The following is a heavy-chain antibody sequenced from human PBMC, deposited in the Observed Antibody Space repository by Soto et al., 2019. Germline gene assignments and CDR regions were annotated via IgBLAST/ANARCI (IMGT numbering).Heavy chain of an antibody. CDR3: ASLIAAAAMDV. V-gene: IGHV4-31*03. CDR2: IYYSGST. CDR1: GGSISSGGYY. D-gene: IGHD6-13*01. J-gene: IGHJ6*02. Sequence: PSETLYLTCTVSGGSISSGGYYGSWIRQHPGKGLEWIGYIYYSGSTYYNPSLKSRVTISVDTSKNQFSLKLSSVTAADTAVYYCASLIAAAAMDVWGQGTTVTVSS.